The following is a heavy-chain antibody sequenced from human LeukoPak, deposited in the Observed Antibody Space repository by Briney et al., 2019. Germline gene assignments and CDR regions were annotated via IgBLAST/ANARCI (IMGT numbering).Heavy chain of an antibody. CDR3: ARDPDYGGEYYYYYYMDV. D-gene: IGHD4-23*01. V-gene: IGHV3-21*01. CDR2: ITSSSSYT. Sequence: PGGSLRLSCAAPGITFSNYNMNWVRQAPGKGLEWISSITSSSSYTFYADSVKGRFTISRDNAKNSLYLQMNSLRVEDTAIYYCARDPDYGGEYYYYYYMDVWGKGTTVTISS. CDR1: GITFSNYN. J-gene: IGHJ6*03.